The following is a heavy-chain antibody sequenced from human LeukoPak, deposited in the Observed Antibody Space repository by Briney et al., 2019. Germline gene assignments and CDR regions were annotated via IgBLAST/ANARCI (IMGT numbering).Heavy chain of an antibody. Sequence: GRSLRLSCAASGFTFSSYAMHWVRQAPGKGLEWVAVISYDGSNKYYADSVKGRFTISRDNAKNSLYLQMNSLRAEDTAVYYCASAVLVPAARDDAFDIWGQGTMVTVSS. D-gene: IGHD2-2*01. CDR1: GFTFSSYA. J-gene: IGHJ3*02. CDR2: ISYDGSNK. CDR3: ASAVLVPAARDDAFDI. V-gene: IGHV3-30-3*01.